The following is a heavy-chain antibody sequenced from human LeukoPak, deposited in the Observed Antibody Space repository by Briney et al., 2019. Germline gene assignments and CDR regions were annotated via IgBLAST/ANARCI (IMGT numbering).Heavy chain of an antibody. V-gene: IGHV3-13*01. Sequence: GGSLRLSCAASGVTFSSYDMIWVRQGTGKGLEWVAAIGTKSDTFYTGSVKGRFTISRENAKNSLYLQMNSLRAGDTGVYFCARSPSRSYPEGDAFDIWGQGTMVTVSS. CDR3: ARSPSRSYPEGDAFDI. J-gene: IGHJ3*02. CDR1: GVTFSSYD. CDR2: IGTKSDT. D-gene: IGHD1-26*01.